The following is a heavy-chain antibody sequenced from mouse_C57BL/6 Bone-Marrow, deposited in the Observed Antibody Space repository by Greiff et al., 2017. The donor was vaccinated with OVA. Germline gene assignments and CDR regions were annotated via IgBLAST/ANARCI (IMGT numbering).Heavy chain of an antibody. D-gene: IGHD2-3*01. Sequence: VKLMESGPELVKPGASVKISCKASGYSFTSYYIHWVKQRPGQGLEWIGWIYPGSGNTKYNEKFKGKATLTADKSSSTAYMELRSLTSEDSAVYFCARYDGYYPYAMDYWGQGTSVTVSS. CDR1: GYSFTSYY. J-gene: IGHJ4*01. CDR2: IYPGSGNT. CDR3: ARYDGYYPYAMDY. V-gene: IGHV1-66*01.